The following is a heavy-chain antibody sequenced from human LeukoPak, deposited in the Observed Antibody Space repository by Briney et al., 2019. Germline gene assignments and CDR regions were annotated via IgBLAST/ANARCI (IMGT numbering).Heavy chain of an antibody. D-gene: IGHD3-10*01. Sequence: ASVKVSCKASGYTFTTYAMHWVRQAPGQRLEWMGWINAGNGNTKYSQKFQGRVTITRDTSASTAYMELSSLRSEDTAVYYCARDSLTYYYGSGSSLGWFDPWGQGTLVTVSS. CDR1: GYTFTTYA. CDR3: ARDSLTYYYGSGSSLGWFDP. J-gene: IGHJ5*02. CDR2: INAGNGNT. V-gene: IGHV1-3*01.